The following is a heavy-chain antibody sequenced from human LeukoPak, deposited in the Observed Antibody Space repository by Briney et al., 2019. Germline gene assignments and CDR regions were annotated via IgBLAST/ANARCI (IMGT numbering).Heavy chain of an antibody. CDR2: ISGGGGVT. Sequence: GGSLRLSCAAPGFTFSSYAMSWVRQAPGKGLEWVSAISGGGGVTYYADSVKGRFTISRDNSKNTLYLQMNSLRAEDTAVYNCAKDPRVATIQIFDYWGQGTLVTVSS. D-gene: IGHD5-12*01. CDR3: AKDPRVATIQIFDY. J-gene: IGHJ4*02. CDR1: GFTFSSYA. V-gene: IGHV3-23*01.